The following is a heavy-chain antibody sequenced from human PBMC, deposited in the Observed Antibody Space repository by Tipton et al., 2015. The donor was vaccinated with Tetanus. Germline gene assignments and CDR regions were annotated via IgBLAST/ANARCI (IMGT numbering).Heavy chain of an antibody. D-gene: IGHD3-10*01. CDR1: GDSIRSSHYY. J-gene: IGHJ5*02. CDR2: IYYSGST. Sequence: TLSLTCTVSGDSIRSSHYYWGWVRQPPGKGLARIGSIYYSGSTYHSPSLKSRVTMSVDTSKNQFSLKLGSVTARDTAIYYCARQLGGYWFDPWGQGSLVTVSS. V-gene: IGHV4-39*01. CDR3: ARQLGGYWFDP.